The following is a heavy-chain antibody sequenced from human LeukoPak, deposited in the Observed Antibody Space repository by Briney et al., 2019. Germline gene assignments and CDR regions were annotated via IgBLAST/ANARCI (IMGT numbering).Heavy chain of an antibody. CDR3: ARRPYYYDSSGYPVDFDY. J-gene: IGHJ4*02. Sequence: GESLKISCKGSGYTFTSYWIGWVRQMPGKGLEWMGIIYSGDSDTRYSPSFQGQVTISADKSISTAYLQWSSLQASDTAMYYCARRPYYYDSSGYPVDFDYWGQGTLVTVSS. D-gene: IGHD3-22*01. CDR2: IYSGDSDT. V-gene: IGHV5-51*01. CDR1: GYTFTSYW.